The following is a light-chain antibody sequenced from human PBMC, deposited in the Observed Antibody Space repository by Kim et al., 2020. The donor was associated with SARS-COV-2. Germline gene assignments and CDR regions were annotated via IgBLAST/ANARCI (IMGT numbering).Light chain of an antibody. CDR1: TSNIGSNY. J-gene: IGLJ3*02. Sequence: GQRVTVACSGTTSNIGSNYVHWYQQLPERAPKLLIYRNNQRPSGVPARFSGSKSGTSASLAISGLRSEDEADYYCEAWDDTLSGPVFGGGTKLTVL. CDR3: EAWDDTLSGPV. CDR2: RNN. V-gene: IGLV1-47*01.